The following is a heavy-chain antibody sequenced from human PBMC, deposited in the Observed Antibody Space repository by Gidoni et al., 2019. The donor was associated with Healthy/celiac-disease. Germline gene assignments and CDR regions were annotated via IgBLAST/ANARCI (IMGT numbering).Heavy chain of an antibody. CDR2: IYTSGST. CDR3: ARDRSVDYPDWFDP. Sequence: QVQLQASGPGLVKPSQTLSLTCTVSGGSISSGSYYWSWIRQPAGKGLEWIGRIYTSGSTNYNPSLKSRVTISVDTSKNQFSLKLSSVTAADTAVYYCARDRSVDYPDWFDPWGQGTLVTVSS. V-gene: IGHV4-61*02. CDR1: GGSISSGSYY. J-gene: IGHJ5*02. D-gene: IGHD3-16*01.